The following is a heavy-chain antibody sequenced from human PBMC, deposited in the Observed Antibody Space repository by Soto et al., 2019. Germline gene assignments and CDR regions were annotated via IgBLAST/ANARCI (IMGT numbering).Heavy chain of an antibody. CDR3: ARNIYDYIWGSLDL. J-gene: IGHJ5*02. CDR2: ISAYNGNT. CDR1: GYTFTSYG. Sequence: ASVKVSCKASGYTFTSYGISWVRQAPGQGLEWMGWISAYNGNTNYAQKLQGRVTMTTDTSTSTAYMELRSLRSDDTAVYYCARNIYDYIWGSLDLWGQGTLVTVSS. D-gene: IGHD3-16*01. V-gene: IGHV1-18*01.